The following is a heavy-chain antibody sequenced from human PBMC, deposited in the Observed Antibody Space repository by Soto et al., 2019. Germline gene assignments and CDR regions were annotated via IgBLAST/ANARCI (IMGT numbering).Heavy chain of an antibody. CDR3: ARPAVDDKHEFDY. D-gene: IGHD6-19*01. J-gene: IGHJ4*02. CDR2: ISGSGTSI. V-gene: IGHV3-48*02. CDR1: GFTLSSHG. Sequence: EVQLVESGGGLVQPGGSLRLSCVASGFTLSSHGLNWVRQSPGKGLEWISYISGSGTSIYYADSVKGRFTVSRDNAKNSLYLQMNCLRDEDTAVYYCARPAVDDKHEFDYWGQGTLVTVSS.